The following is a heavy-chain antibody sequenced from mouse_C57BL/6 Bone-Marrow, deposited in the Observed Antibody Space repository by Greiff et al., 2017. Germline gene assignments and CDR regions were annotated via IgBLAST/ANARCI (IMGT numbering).Heavy chain of an antibody. Sequence: VQLHQSGAELAKPGASVKLSCKASGYTFTSYWMHWVKQRPGQGLEWIGYINPSSGYTKYNEKFKGKATLTVDTSSSTAYMELHSLTSEDSAVYFCARYYYSNYGFAYWGQGTLVTVSA. D-gene: IGHD2-5*01. CDR1: GYTFTSYW. V-gene: IGHV1-7*01. CDR2: INPSSGYT. J-gene: IGHJ3*01. CDR3: ARYYYSNYGFAY.